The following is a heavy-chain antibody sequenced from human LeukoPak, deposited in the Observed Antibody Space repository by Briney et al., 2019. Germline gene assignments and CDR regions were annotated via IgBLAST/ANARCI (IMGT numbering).Heavy chain of an antibody. Sequence: PGGSLRLSCAASGFTFGSYSMNWVRQAPGKGLEWVAKIKQDGSEEYFVDSVKGRFTISRDNAKNSVYLQMNSLRVEDTAVYYCARGQLADVYWGQGALVTVSS. D-gene: IGHD2-15*01. J-gene: IGHJ4*02. CDR2: IKQDGSEE. CDR3: ARGQLADVY. CDR1: GFTFGSYS. V-gene: IGHV3-7*01.